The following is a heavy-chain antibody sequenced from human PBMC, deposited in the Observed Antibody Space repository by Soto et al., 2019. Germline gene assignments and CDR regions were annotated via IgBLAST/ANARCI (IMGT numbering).Heavy chain of an antibody. CDR1: GGSFSGYY. D-gene: IGHD5-12*01. CDR3: ARGFRMATFIYFDY. Sequence: QVQLQQWGAGLLKPSETLSLTCAVYGGSFSGYYWSWIRQPPGKGLEWIGEINHSGSTNYNPSLNSRVTISVDTSENQFSLKLSSVTAADTAVYYCARGFRMATFIYFDYWGQGTLVTVSS. V-gene: IGHV4-34*01. CDR2: INHSGST. J-gene: IGHJ4*02.